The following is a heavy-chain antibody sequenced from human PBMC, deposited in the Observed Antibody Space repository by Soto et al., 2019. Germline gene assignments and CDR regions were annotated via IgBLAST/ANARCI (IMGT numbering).Heavy chain of an antibody. CDR1: DGSLSGFY. Sequence: SETLSLTCAVYDGSLSGFYWSWIRQPPGKGLEWIGEINDSGSTNYNPSLKSRVTISVDTSKDQFSLGLSSVTAADTAVYFCARGVVEFDFWGQGTLVTVSS. D-gene: IGHD2-15*01. J-gene: IGHJ4*02. CDR2: INDSGST. CDR3: ARGVVEFDF. V-gene: IGHV4-34*01.